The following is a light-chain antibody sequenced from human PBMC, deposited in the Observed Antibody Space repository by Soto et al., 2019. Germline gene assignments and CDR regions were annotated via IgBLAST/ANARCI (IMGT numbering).Light chain of an antibody. V-gene: IGKV3D-15*01. CDR2: GAS. CDR3: QQYKDWPPLT. J-gene: IGKJ4*01. Sequence: EIVMTQSPVTLSASPGERVTLSCRASQSVNINLAWYQQRHGQATRVLIYGASNRASGIPDKFSGSGSGTDFNLTISSLEPDDFALYFCQQYKDWPPLTFGGGTRVEIK. CDR1: QSVNIN.